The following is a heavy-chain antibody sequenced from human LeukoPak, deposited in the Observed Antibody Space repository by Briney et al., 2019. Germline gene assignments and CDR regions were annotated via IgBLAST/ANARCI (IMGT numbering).Heavy chain of an antibody. CDR1: GFTFSSCA. D-gene: IGHD2-21*02. CDR2: ISYDGSNK. V-gene: IGHV3-30-3*01. J-gene: IGHJ4*02. Sequence: PGRSLRLSCAASGFTFSSCAIHWVRQAPGKGLEWVAVISYDGSNKYYADSVKGRFTISRDNSKNTLYLQMNSLRAEDTAVYYCAREDGVTASFDYWGQGTLVTVSS. CDR3: AREDGVTASFDY.